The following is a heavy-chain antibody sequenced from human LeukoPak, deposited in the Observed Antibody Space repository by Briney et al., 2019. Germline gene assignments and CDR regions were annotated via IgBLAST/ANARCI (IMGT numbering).Heavy chain of an antibody. V-gene: IGHV4-59*01. CDR2: IYYSGNT. CDR1: GVSISNYY. J-gene: IGHJ4*02. CDR3: ARDSDYYGSGSYTY. Sequence: SETLSLTCTVSGVSISNYYWSWIRQPPGKGLEGIGYIYYSGNTNYNPSLKSRVTISVDTSKNQCSLKLSAVTAADTAVYYCARDSDYYGSGSYTYWGQGTLVTVSS. D-gene: IGHD3-10*01.